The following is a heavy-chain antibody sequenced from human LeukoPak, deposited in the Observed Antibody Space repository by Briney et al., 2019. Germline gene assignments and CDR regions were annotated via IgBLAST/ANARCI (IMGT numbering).Heavy chain of an antibody. J-gene: IGHJ5*02. D-gene: IGHD6-13*01. CDR1: GFTFSSYG. CDR2: ISYDGSNK. V-gene: IGHV3-30*18. CDR3: AKDRIAASGVCWFDP. Sequence: GRSLRLSCAASGFTFSSYGMHWVRQAPGKGLEWVAVISYDGSNKYYADSVKGRFTISRDNSKNTLYLQMNSLRAEDTAVYYCAKDRIAASGVCWFDPWGQGTLVTVSS.